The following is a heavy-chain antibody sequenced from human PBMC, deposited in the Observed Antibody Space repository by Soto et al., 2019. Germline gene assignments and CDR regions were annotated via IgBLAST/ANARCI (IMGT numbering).Heavy chain of an antibody. CDR3: GRAKKKYCSGGSRHTMDV. D-gene: IGHD2-15*01. CDR2: INHSGST. Sequence: SETLSLTCAVYGGSFSGYYWSWIRQPPGKGLEWIGEINHSGSTNYNPSLKSRVTISVDTSKNQFSLKLSSVTAADTAVYYCGRAKKKYCSGGSRHTMDVGGKGTRVTGSS. CDR1: GGSFSGYY. J-gene: IGHJ6*03. V-gene: IGHV4-34*01.